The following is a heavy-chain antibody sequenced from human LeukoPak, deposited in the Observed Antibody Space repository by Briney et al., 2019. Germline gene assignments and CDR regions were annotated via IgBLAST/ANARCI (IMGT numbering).Heavy chain of an antibody. D-gene: IGHD3-10*01. J-gene: IGHJ5*02. CDR2: IYTSGST. CDR3: ARNRYYYGSGNYGVPNWFDP. Sequence: PSETLSLTCTVSGGSMRSYYWSWIRQPAGKGLEWIGRIYTSGSTNYNPSLKSRVTMSVDTSNNQFSLKLNSVTAADTAVYYCARNRYYYGSGNYGVPNWFDPWGQGTLVTVSS. CDR1: GGSMRSYY. V-gene: IGHV4-4*07.